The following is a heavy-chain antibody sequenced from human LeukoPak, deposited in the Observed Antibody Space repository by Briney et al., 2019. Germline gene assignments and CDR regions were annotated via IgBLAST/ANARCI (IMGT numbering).Heavy chain of an antibody. CDR3: ARGSYYYMDV. CDR1: GYTFTNFY. J-gene: IGHJ6*03. V-gene: IGHV1-46*04. Sequence: ASVKVSCKASGYTFTNFYMHWVRQAPGQGLEWMGMINPNDGSTSYAQRLRGRATMTRDTSTSTFYMELSTLRYEDTAIYYCARGSYYYMDVWGKGTTVTSSS. CDR2: INPNDGST.